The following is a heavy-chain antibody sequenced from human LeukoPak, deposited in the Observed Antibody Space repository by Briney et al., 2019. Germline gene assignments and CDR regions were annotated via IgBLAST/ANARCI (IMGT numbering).Heavy chain of an antibody. CDR3: ARDVPDDYYYYYMDV. J-gene: IGHJ6*03. Sequence: PGGSLRLSCAASGFTFSSYEMNWVRQAPGKGLEWVSSISSSSSYIYYADSVKGRFTISRDNAKNSLYLQMNSLRAEDTAVYYCARDVPDDYYYYYMDVWGKGTTVTVSS. CDR1: GFTFSSYE. V-gene: IGHV3-21*01. CDR2: ISSSSSYI. D-gene: IGHD5-24*01.